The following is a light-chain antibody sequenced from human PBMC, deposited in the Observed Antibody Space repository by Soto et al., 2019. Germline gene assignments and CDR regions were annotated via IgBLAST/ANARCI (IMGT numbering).Light chain of an antibody. Sequence: QSALTQPASVSGSPGQSITISCTGNSSDVGGYNYVSWYQQHPGKAPKVMIYEVTNRPSGVSHRFSGSKSGNTASLTISGLQAEDEADYYCSSYTSSSTLYVFGTGTKVTVL. V-gene: IGLV2-14*01. CDR2: EVT. J-gene: IGLJ1*01. CDR1: SSDVGGYNY. CDR3: SSYTSSSTLYV.